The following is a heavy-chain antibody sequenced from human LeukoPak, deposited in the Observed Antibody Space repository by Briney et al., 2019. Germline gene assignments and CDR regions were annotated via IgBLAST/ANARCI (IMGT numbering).Heavy chain of an antibody. Sequence: SVKVSCKASGDTFSSNTYSWVRQAPGQGLEWMGRIVPIFGTANYAQKFQGRVTITTDESTSTAYMELSSLRSEDTAVYYCARDNARIAAAVTFYDYWGQGTLVTVSS. CDR1: GDTFSSNT. J-gene: IGHJ4*02. CDR3: ARDNARIAAAVTFYDY. D-gene: IGHD6-13*01. CDR2: IVPIFGTA. V-gene: IGHV1-69*05.